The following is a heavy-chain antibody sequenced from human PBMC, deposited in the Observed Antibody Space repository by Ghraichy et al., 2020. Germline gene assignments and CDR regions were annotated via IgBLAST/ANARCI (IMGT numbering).Heavy chain of an antibody. Sequence: GGSLRLSCAASGFTFSSYDMHWVRQATGKGLEWVSAIGTAGDTYYPGSVKGRFTISRENDKNSLYLQMNSLRAGDTAVYYCSERGEQLGIPLGPKGTFQLWGQGTLVTVSS. CDR3: SERGEQLGIPLGPKGTFQL. V-gene: IGHV3-13*01. D-gene: IGHD1-26*01. CDR1: GFTFSSYD. J-gene: IGHJ1*01. CDR2: IGTAGDT.